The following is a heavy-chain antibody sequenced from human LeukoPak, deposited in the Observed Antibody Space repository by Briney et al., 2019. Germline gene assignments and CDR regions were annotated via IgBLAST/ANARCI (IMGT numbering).Heavy chain of an antibody. CDR2: IIPIFGTA. J-gene: IGHJ3*02. V-gene: IGHV1-69*13. CDR3: ARDPEWVGTTLDAFDI. Sequence: SVKVSCKASGGTFSSYAISWVRQAPGQGLEWMGGIIPIFGTANYAQKFQGRVTITADESTSTAYMELSSLRSEDTAVYYCARDPEWVGTTLDAFDIWGQGTMVTVSS. D-gene: IGHD1-26*01. CDR1: GGTFSSYA.